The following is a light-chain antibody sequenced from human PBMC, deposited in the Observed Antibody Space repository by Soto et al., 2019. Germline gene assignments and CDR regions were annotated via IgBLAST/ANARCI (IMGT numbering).Light chain of an antibody. Sequence: QSALTQPRSVSGSPGQSVTISCTGTSSDVGVYNYVSWYQQYPGKAPKIMIYDVSKRPSGVPDRFSGSKSDNTASLTISGLRAEDEADYYCCSYAGSYTFVFGIGTKLTVL. CDR1: SSDVGVYNY. J-gene: IGLJ1*01. CDR2: DVS. V-gene: IGLV2-11*01. CDR3: CSYAGSYTFV.